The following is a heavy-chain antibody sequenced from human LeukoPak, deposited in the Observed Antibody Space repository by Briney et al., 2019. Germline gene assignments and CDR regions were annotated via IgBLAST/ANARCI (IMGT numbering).Heavy chain of an antibody. CDR1: DDSFSSHY. CDR2: ISYIGST. V-gene: IGHV4-59*11. CDR3: ARDLVTVTKGFNI. J-gene: IGHJ3*02. Sequence: SETLSLTCAVSDDSFSSHYWTWIRQPPGKGLEWIGYISYIGSTNYNPSLKSRVTISIDTSRNQFSLRLSSVTAADTAVYYCARDLVTVTKGFNIWGQGTMVSVSS. D-gene: IGHD4-17*01.